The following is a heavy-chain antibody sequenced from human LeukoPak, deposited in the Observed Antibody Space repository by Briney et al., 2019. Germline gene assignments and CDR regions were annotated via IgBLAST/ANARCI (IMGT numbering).Heavy chain of an antibody. J-gene: IGHJ3*02. CDR3: AAGGGVDI. D-gene: IGHD3-16*01. CDR2: ISYSGST. CDR1: GASITSYY. V-gene: IGHV4-59*03. Sequence: SETLSLTCTVSGASITSYYWTWIRQPPGKGLEWIGYISYSGSTNYNPSLKSRVTISLDASKDQFSLKLRSVTAADTAVYYCAAGGGVDIWGQGTMVTVSS.